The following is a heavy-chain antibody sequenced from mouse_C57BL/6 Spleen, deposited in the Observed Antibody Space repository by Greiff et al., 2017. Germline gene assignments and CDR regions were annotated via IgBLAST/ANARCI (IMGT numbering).Heavy chain of an antibody. Sequence: VQLQESGPELVKPGASVKISCKASGYAFSSSWMNWVKQRPGKGLEWIGRIYPGDGDTYYNGKFKGKATLTADKSSSTAYMQLSSLASEDSAVYFGAGEGDDWGQGTTLTVSS. CDR1: GYAFSSSW. V-gene: IGHV1-82*01. CDR3: AGEGDD. CDR2: IYPGDGDT. J-gene: IGHJ2*01.